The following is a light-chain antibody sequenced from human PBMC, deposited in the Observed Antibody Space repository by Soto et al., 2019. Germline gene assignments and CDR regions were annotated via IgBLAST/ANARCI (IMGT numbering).Light chain of an antibody. Sequence: EIVLTQSPATLSLSPGERATLSCGASQSVSNNYLAWYQQKPGLAPRLLMYDASTRATGIPDRFSGSGSGTDFTLTISRLEPEDFAVYYCQQYDYSPRTFGGGTKVDIK. CDR2: DAS. J-gene: IGKJ4*01. CDR3: QQYDYSPRT. CDR1: QSVSNNY. V-gene: IGKV3D-20*01.